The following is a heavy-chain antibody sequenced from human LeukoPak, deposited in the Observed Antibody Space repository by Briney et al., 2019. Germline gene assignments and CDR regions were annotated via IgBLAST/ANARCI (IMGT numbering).Heavy chain of an antibody. Sequence: PGGSLRLSCTASGFNFGDYAISWVRQAPGKGLEWVSFIRSKAYGGTTDYAASVKGRFTISRDDSKSLAYLQMNSLKTEDTAVYYCTTAGYSRYAGGQGTLVTVSS. CDR1: GFNFGDYA. V-gene: IGHV3-49*04. D-gene: IGHD6-13*01. CDR2: IRSKAYGGTT. CDR3: TTAGYSRYA. J-gene: IGHJ4*02.